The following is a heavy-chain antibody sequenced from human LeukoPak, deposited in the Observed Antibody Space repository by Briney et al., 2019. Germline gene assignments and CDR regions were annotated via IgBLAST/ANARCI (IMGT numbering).Heavy chain of an antibody. CDR2: IYHSGST. V-gene: IGHV4-38-2*02. CDR1: GYSISSGYY. Sequence: SETLSLTCTVSGYSISSGYYWGWIRPPPGKGLEWIGSIYHSGSTYYNPSLKSRVTISVDTSKNQFSLKLSSVTAADTAVYYCARVGNSYGSAAPIGYWGQGTLVTVSS. D-gene: IGHD5-18*01. CDR3: ARVGNSYGSAAPIGY. J-gene: IGHJ4*02.